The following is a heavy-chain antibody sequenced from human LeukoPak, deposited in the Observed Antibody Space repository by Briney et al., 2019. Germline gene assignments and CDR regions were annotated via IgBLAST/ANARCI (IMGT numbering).Heavy chain of an antibody. CDR3: ARFKSDPKGSSSNWFDP. V-gene: IGHV4-61*02. Sequence: SQTLSLTCTVSGGSISSGSYYWSWIRQPAGKGLEWIGRIYTSGSTNYNPSLKSRVTISVDTSKNQFSLKLSSVTAADTAVYYCARFKSDPKGSSSNWFDPWGQGTLVTVSS. CDR2: IYTSGST. CDR1: GGSISSGSYY. D-gene: IGHD6-13*01. J-gene: IGHJ5*02.